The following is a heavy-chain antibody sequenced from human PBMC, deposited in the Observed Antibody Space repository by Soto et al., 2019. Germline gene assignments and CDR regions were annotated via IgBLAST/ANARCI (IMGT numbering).Heavy chain of an antibody. CDR2: ISYDGSNK. CDR1: GFTFSSYA. Sequence: QVQLVESGGGVVQPGRSLRLSCAASGFTFSSYAMHWVRQATGKGLEWVAVISYDGSNKYYADSVKGRFTISRDNSKNTLYLQMNSLRAEDTAVYYCARDPPIVVVVAATPYFDYWGQGTLVTVSS. CDR3: ARDPPIVVVVAATPYFDY. V-gene: IGHV3-30-3*01. D-gene: IGHD2-15*01. J-gene: IGHJ4*02.